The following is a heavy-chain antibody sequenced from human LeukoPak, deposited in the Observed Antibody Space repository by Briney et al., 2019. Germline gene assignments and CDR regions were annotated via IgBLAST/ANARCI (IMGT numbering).Heavy chain of an antibody. CDR2: ISWNSGSI. CDR1: GFTFDDYA. J-gene: IGHJ4*02. D-gene: IGHD3-10*01. Sequence: GGSLRLSCAASGFTFDDYAVHWVRQAPGKGLEWVSGISWNSGSIGYADSVKGRFTISRDNAKNSLYLQMNSLRAEDTALYYCAKDIFYGSGSYFRFPDYWGQGTLVTVSS. CDR3: AKDIFYGSGSYFRFPDY. V-gene: IGHV3-9*01.